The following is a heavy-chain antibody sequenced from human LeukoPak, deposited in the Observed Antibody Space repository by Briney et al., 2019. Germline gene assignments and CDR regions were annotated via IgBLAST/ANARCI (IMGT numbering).Heavy chain of an antibody. CDR2: INWNGGST. CDR3: AREYNWNPFDI. J-gene: IGHJ3*02. Sequence: SGGSLRLSLAASGFTFDDYGMSGVRQAPGRGLEWVSGINWNGGSTGYADSVKGRFTISRDNAKNSLYLQMNSLRAEDTALYYCAREYNWNPFDIWGQGTMVTVSS. CDR1: GFTFDDYG. V-gene: IGHV3-20*03. D-gene: IGHD1-20*01.